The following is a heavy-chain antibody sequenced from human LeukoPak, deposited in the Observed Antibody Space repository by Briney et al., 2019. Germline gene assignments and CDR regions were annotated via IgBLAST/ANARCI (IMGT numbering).Heavy chain of an antibody. D-gene: IGHD6-19*01. J-gene: IGHJ5*02. V-gene: IGHV1-2*02. CDR1: GYTFTGYY. Sequence: ASVKVSCKASGYTFTGYYMHWVRQAPGQGLEWMGWINPNSGGTNYAQKFQGRVTMTRDTSISTAYMELRSLRSDDTAVYYCARLVAGTFGNWFDPWGQGTLVTVSS. CDR2: INPNSGGT. CDR3: ARLVAGTFGNWFDP.